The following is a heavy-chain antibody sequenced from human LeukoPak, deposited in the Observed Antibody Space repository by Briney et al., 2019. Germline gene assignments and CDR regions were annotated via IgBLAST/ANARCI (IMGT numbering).Heavy chain of an antibody. CDR1: GFTFGTYV. D-gene: IGHD3-10*01. J-gene: IGHJ4*02. Sequence: GGSLRLSCAASGFTFGTYVMSWVRQAPGKGLECVSFITDSGGSTYYADSVKGRFTISRDNSKNTLYLLMNSLRAEDTAVYYCAKRFGYYFEYWGQGTLVTVSS. CDR3: AKRFGYYFEY. CDR2: ITDSGGST. V-gene: IGHV3-23*01.